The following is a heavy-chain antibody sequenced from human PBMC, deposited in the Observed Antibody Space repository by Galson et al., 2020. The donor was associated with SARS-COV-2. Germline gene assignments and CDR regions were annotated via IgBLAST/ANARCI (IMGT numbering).Heavy chain of an antibody. CDR3: ARGLVVVPAAEGDYYYYYGMDV. J-gene: IGHJ6*02. CDR1: GGSFSGYY. CDR2: INHSGST. V-gene: IGHV4-34*01. D-gene: IGHD2-2*01. Sequence: SQTLSLTCAVYGGSFSGYYWSWIRQPPGKGLEWIGEINHSGSTNYNPSLKSRVTISVDTSKNQFSLKLSSVTAADTAVYYCARGLVVVPAAEGDYYYYYGMDVWGQGTTVTVSS.